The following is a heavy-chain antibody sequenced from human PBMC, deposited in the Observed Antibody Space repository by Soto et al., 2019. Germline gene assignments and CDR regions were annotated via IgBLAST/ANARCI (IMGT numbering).Heavy chain of an antibody. V-gene: IGHV1-69*13. CDR2: IIPIFGTA. CDR1: GGTFSSYA. J-gene: IGHJ4*02. CDR3: AREGIAVAGYDY. Sequence: ASVKVSCKASGGTFSSYAISWVRQAPGQGLEWMGGIIPIFGTANYAQKFQGRVTITADESTSTAYMELSSLRSEDTAVYYCAREGIAVAGYDYWGQGTLVTVSS. D-gene: IGHD6-19*01.